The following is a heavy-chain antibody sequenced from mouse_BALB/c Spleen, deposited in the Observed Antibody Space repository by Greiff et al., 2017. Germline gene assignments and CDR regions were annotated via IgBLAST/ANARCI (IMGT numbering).Heavy chain of an antibody. Sequence: EVMLVESGGDLVKPGGSLKLSCAASGFTFSSYGMSWVRQTPDKRLEWVATISSGGSYTYYPDSVKGRFTISRDNAKNTLYLQMSSLKSEDTAMYYCARHNGNYVWFAYWGQGTLVTVSA. CDR2: ISSGGSYT. J-gene: IGHJ3*01. CDR1: GFTFSSYG. D-gene: IGHD2-1*01. V-gene: IGHV5-6*01. CDR3: ARHNGNYVWFAY.